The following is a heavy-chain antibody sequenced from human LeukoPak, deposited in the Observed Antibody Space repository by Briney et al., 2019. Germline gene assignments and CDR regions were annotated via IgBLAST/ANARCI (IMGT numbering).Heavy chain of an antibody. CDR2: LYYSGST. CDR1: GGSISSSSYY. V-gene: IGHV4-39*07. Sequence: SETLSLTCTVFGGSISSSSYYWGWLRQPPGKGLEWIGSLYYSGSTYYNASLKSRVTISVGTSKNKFSLMLSSVTAADTAVYYCAREYHGLDVWGQGTTVTVSS. CDR3: AREYHGLDV. J-gene: IGHJ6*02.